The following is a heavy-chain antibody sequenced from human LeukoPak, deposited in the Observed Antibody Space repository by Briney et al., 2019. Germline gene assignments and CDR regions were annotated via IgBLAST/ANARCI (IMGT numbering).Heavy chain of an antibody. CDR1: GYTFTSYG. V-gene: IGHV1-18*01. Sequence: GASVKVSCKASGYTFTSYGITWVRQAPGQGLEWMGWISAYNGNTNHAQKLHGRVTMTTDTSTSTACMELRSLRSDDTAVYYCARAYSNYRPFDYWGQGTLVTVSS. CDR3: ARAYSNYRPFDY. J-gene: IGHJ4*02. CDR2: ISAYNGNT. D-gene: IGHD4-11*01.